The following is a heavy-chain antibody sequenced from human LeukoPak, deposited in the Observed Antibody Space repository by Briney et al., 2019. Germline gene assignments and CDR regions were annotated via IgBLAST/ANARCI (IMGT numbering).Heavy chain of an antibody. CDR2: IKQDGSEK. J-gene: IGHJ4*02. D-gene: IGHD3-22*01. CDR3: AREDSSGYYYFDY. Sequence: GGSLRLSCAASGFTFSSYWMSWVRQAPGKGLEWVANIKQDGSEKYYVDSVKGRFTISRDNAKNSLYLQMNSLRAEDTAVYYCAREDSSGYYYFDYWGQGTLVTVSS. CDR1: GFTFSSYW. V-gene: IGHV3-7*01.